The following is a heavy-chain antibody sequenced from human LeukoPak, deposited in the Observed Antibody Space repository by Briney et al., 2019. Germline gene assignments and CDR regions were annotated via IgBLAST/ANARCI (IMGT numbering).Heavy chain of an antibody. V-gene: IGHV3-48*02. Sequence: PGGSLRLSCAASGFTFSDYTMNWVRQAPGKGLEWVSYISTTGYTMYYADSVKGRFTISRDNAKNSLYLQMNSLRDEETAVYYCARDYGYAFDIWGQGTMVTVSP. CDR3: ARDYGYAFDI. CDR1: GFTFSDYT. CDR2: ISTTGYTM. D-gene: IGHD5-18*01. J-gene: IGHJ3*02.